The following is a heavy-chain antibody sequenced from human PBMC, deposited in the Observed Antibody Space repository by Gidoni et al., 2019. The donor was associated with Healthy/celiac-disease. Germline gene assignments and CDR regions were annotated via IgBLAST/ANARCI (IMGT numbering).Heavy chain of an antibody. Sequence: QVQLQQWGAGLLKPSETLSLTCAVYGGSFSGYYWSWIRQPPGKGLEWIGEINHSGSTNYNPSLKSRVTISVDTSKNQFSLKLSSVTAADTAVYYCARKGTGYYRYWFDPWGQGTLVTVSS. J-gene: IGHJ5*02. CDR1: GGSFSGYY. D-gene: IGHD3-9*01. CDR3: ARKGTGYYRYWFDP. CDR2: INHSGST. V-gene: IGHV4-34*01.